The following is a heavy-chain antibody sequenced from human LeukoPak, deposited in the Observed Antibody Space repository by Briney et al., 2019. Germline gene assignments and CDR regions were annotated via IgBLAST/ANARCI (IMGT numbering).Heavy chain of an antibody. CDR2: IRYDGSNK. CDR1: GFTFSSYG. Sequence: GGSLRLSCAASGFTFSSYGMHWVRQAPGKGLEWVAFIRYDGSNKYYADSVKGRFTISRDNSKNTLYLQMNSLRAEDTAVYYCARVAAYEFYDSSGPLDYWGQGTLVTVSS. V-gene: IGHV3-30*02. CDR3: ARVAAYEFYDSSGPLDY. J-gene: IGHJ4*02. D-gene: IGHD3-22*01.